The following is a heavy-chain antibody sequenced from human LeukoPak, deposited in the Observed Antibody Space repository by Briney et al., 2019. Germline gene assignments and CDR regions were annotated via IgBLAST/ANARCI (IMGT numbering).Heavy chain of an antibody. Sequence: PGGTLRLSCAASGFTFSIYGMTWVRQAPGKGLEWVSALSGSGGSTYYADSVKDRFTISRDNSKNTLYLQMNSLRAEDTAVYYCASQQHDYFDYWGQGTLVTVSS. V-gene: IGHV3-23*01. J-gene: IGHJ4*02. CDR1: GFTFSIYG. CDR3: ASQQHDYFDY. D-gene: IGHD6-13*01. CDR2: LSGSGGST.